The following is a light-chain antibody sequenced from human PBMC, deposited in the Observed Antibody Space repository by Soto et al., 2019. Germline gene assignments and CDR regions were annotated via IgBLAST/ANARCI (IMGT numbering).Light chain of an antibody. Sequence: EIVLTQSPGTLSLSPGERATLSCRASQSVDNNYLAWYQQKPGQAPRLLIDDASRRATGIPDRFSGSGSGTDFTLTISRLEAEDFAVYYCQQCAHSPLTFGGGTKVEIK. J-gene: IGKJ4*01. V-gene: IGKV3-20*01. CDR2: DAS. CDR1: QSVDNNY. CDR3: QQCAHSPLT.